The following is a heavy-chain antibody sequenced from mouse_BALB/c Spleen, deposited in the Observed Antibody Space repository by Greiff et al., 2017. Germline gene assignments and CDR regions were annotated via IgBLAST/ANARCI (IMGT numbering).Heavy chain of an antibody. J-gene: IGHJ1*01. V-gene: IGHV5-6-5*01. CDR2: ISSGGST. CDR3: ARGIYYGNLRWYFDV. Sequence: EVQVVESGGGLVKPGGSLKLSCAASGFTFSSYAMSWVRQTPEKRLEWVASISSGGSTYYPDSVKGRFTISRDNARNILYLQMSSLRSEDTAMYYCARGIYYGNLRWYFDVWGAGTTVTVSS. CDR1: GFTFSSYA. D-gene: IGHD2-1*01.